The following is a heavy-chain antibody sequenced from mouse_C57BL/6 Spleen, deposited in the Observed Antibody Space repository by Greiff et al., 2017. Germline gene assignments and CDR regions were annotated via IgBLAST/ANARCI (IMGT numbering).Heavy chain of an antibody. Sequence: EVQRVESGGGLVKPGGSLKLSCAASGFTFSDYGMHWVRQAPEKGLEWVAYISSGSSTIYYADTVKGRFTISRDNAKNTLFLQMTSLRSEDTAMYDCARRGGRSYVTWFAYWGQGTLVTVSA. CDR3: ARRGGRSYVTWFAY. D-gene: IGHD1-1*01. CDR2: ISSGSSTI. CDR1: GFTFSDYG. V-gene: IGHV5-17*01. J-gene: IGHJ3*01.